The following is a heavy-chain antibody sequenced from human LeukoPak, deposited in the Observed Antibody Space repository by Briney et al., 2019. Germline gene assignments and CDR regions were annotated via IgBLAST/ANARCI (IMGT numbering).Heavy chain of an antibody. Sequence: PGGSLRLSCAASGFTFSSYNMNWVRQAPGKGLEWVSYISSSGSTIYYADSVKGRFTISRDNAKNSLYLQMNSLRAEDTAVYYCAKWGNPSIVGAASKAFDIWGQGTMVTVSS. CDR3: AKWGNPSIVGAASKAFDI. CDR2: ISSSGSTI. J-gene: IGHJ3*02. D-gene: IGHD1-26*01. CDR1: GFTFSSYN. V-gene: IGHV3-48*04.